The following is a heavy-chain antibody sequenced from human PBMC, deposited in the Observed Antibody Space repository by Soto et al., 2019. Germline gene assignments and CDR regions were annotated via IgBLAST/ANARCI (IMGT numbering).Heavy chain of an antibody. V-gene: IGHV3-13*01. CDR2: IGTAGDT. CDR1: GFTFSSYD. CDR3: ARGGSSSWFYYYYYMDV. Sequence: LRLSCAASGFTFSSYDMHWVRQATGKGLEWVSAIGTAGDTYYPGSVKGRFTISRENAKNSLYLQMNSLRAGDTAVYYCARGGSSSWFYYYYYMDVWGKGTTVTVSS. D-gene: IGHD6-13*01. J-gene: IGHJ6*03.